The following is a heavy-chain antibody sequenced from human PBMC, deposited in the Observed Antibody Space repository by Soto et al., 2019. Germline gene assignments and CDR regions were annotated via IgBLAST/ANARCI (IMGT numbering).Heavy chain of an antibody. Sequence: PGGSLRLSCAASGFTFSSYAMSWVRQAPGKGLEWVSAISGSGGSTYYADSVKGRFTISRDNSKNTLYLQMNSLRAEDTAVYYCAKDPGPIVVPAALNWYFDLWGRGTLVTVSS. D-gene: IGHD2-2*01. CDR3: AKDPGPIVVPAALNWYFDL. CDR2: ISGSGGST. V-gene: IGHV3-23*01. CDR1: GFTFSSYA. J-gene: IGHJ2*01.